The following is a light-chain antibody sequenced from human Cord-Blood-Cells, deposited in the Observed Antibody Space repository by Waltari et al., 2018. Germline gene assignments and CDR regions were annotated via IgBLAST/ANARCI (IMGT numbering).Light chain of an antibody. V-gene: IGKV3-15*01. Sequence: DILMTQSPSTLSASLGERATLSCRASQSVSSSLAWYQQKPGKAPKLLIYGASTWDTGIPARFSGSGSGTDFTLTISSLQPEDFAAYYCQQYNSFPLTFGEGTKVEIK. CDR3: QQYNSFPLT. CDR1: QSVSSS. CDR2: GAS. J-gene: IGKJ4*02.